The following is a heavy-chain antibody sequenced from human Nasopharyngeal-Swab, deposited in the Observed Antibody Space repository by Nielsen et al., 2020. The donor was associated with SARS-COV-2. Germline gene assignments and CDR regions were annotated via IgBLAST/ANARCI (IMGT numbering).Heavy chain of an antibody. D-gene: IGHD3-22*01. V-gene: IGHV2-70*11. Sequence: SGPTLVKPTHTLTLTCTFSGFSLSTSRMCVSWIRQPPGKALEWLARIDWDDDKYYSTSLKTRLTISKDTSKNQVVLTMTNMDPVDTATYYCARGYYYDSSGYFDYWGQGTLVTVSS. CDR3: ARGYYYDSSGYFDY. CDR1: GFSLSTSRMC. J-gene: IGHJ4*02. CDR2: IDWDDDK.